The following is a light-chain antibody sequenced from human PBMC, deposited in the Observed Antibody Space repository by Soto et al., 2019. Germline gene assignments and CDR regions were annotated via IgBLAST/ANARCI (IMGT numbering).Light chain of an antibody. CDR2: MNN. V-gene: IGLV1-47*01. CDR1: SSNIGNSY. CDR3: AAWDDSLSGYVV. Sequence: QSVLTQPPSASGTPGQMVTISCSGTSSNIGNSYVYWYQQLPGTAPKLLIYMNNQRPSGVPDRFSGSKSGTSASLAISGLRSEDEADYYCAAWDDSLSGYVVFGGGTQLTVL. J-gene: IGLJ7*01.